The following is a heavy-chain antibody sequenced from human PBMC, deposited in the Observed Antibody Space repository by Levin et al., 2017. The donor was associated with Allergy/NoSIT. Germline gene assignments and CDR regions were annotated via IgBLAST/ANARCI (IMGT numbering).Heavy chain of an antibody. CDR3: ARDVILNYDFWSGPIGV. Sequence: PSETLSLTCTVSGGSVSSGSYYWSWIRQPPGKGLEWIGYIYYSGSTNYNPSLKSRVTISVDTSKNQFSLKLSSVTAADTAVYYCARDVILNYDFWSGPIGVWGQGTLVTVSS. J-gene: IGHJ4*02. CDR2: IYYSGST. D-gene: IGHD3-3*01. V-gene: IGHV4-61*01. CDR1: GGSVSSGSYY.